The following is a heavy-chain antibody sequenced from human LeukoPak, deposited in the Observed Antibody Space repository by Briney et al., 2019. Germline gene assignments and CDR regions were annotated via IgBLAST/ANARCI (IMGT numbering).Heavy chain of an antibody. CDR2: IYYSGST. CDR3: ARYYGSGYYYYGMDV. D-gene: IGHD3-10*01. Sequence: SETLSLTCTVSGGSISSYYWSWIRQPPGKGLEWIGYIYYSGSTNYNPSLKSRVTISVDTSKNQFSLKLSSVTAADTAVYYCARYYGSGYYYYGMDVWGQGTTVIVSS. CDR1: GGSISSYY. V-gene: IGHV4-59*01. J-gene: IGHJ6*02.